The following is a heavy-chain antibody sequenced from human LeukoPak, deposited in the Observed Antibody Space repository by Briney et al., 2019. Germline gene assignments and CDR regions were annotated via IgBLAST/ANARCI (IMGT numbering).Heavy chain of an antibody. CDR3: ARVVRDFDWLFVDDAFDI. CDR2: TSADGRDK. CDR1: GYTFASYS. J-gene: IGHJ3*02. D-gene: IGHD3-9*01. Sequence: GGSLRLSCDASGYTFASYSMYWVRQAPDKGLEGVAVTSADGRDKYYADPVKGRCTVSRDNSKNTLYLQMNSLRAEDTAVYYCARVVRDFDWLFVDDAFDIWGQGTMVTVSS. V-gene: IGHV3-30*14.